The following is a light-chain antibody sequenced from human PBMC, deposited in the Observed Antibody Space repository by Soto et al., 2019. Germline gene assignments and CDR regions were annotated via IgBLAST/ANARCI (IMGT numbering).Light chain of an antibody. V-gene: IGLV2-14*01. CDR1: SSDVGGYNY. CDR3: SSYTSSSTLDVV. J-gene: IGLJ2*01. CDR2: DVS. Sequence: QSALTQPASVSGSPGQSITISCTGTSSDVGGYNYVSWYQQHPGKAPKLMIYDVSNRPSGFSNRFSGSKSGNTASLTISGLQAEDEADYYCSSYTSSSTLDVVFGGGTQLTVL.